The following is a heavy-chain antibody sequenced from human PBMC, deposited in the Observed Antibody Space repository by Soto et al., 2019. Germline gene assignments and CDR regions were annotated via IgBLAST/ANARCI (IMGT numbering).Heavy chain of an antibody. J-gene: IGHJ4*02. CDR2: ISGSGGST. CDR1: GFTFSSYA. V-gene: IGHV3-23*01. CDR3: AKEAAGYSYGFPGFDY. D-gene: IGHD5-18*01. Sequence: GSLRLSCAASGFTFSSYAMSWVRQAPGKGLEWVSAISGSGGSTYYADSVKGRFTISRDNSKNTLYLQMNSLRAEDTAVYYCAKEAAGYSYGFPGFDYWGQGTLVTVSS.